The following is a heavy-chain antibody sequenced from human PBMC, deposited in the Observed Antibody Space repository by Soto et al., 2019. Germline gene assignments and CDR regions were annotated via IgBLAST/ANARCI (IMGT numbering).Heavy chain of an antibody. J-gene: IGHJ6*02. Sequence: GASLKISCKGSGYSFTSYWIGWVRQMPGKGLEWMGIIYPGDSDTRYSPSFQGQVTISADKSISTAYLQWSSLKASDTAMYYCARLAQPAYYYYGMDVWGQGTTVTVSS. V-gene: IGHV5-51*01. CDR3: ARLAQPAYYYYGMDV. CDR1: GYSFTSYW. CDR2: IYPGDSDT.